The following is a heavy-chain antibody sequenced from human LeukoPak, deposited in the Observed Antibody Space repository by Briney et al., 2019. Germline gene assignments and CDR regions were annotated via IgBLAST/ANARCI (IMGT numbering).Heavy chain of an antibody. CDR1: VGSINNYY. CDR3: ARHYIPDYTFDY. V-gene: IGHV4-59*08. D-gene: IGHD4-11*01. CDR2: IYSTGSN. J-gene: IGHJ4*02. Sequence: SDTQSLTCTVSVGSINNYYWRWTRQPPGKGLGWIGYIYSTGSNNEVRYLKSRVTISVDTSKNQFSLKLKTGTRADTAVYYCARHYIPDYTFDYWGQGTLVTVSS.